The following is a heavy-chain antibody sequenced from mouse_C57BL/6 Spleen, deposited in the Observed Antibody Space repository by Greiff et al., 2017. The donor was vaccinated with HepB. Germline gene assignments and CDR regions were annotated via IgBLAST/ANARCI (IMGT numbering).Heavy chain of an antibody. CDR1: GYTFTSYT. CDR3: ARYYSNSYFDY. V-gene: IGHV1-4*01. J-gene: IGHJ2*01. Sequence: QVQLKQSGAELARPGASVKMSCKASGYTFTSYTMHWVKQRPGQGLEWIGYINPSSGYTKYNQKFKDKATLTADKSSSTAYMQLSSLTSEDSAVYYCARYYSNSYFDYWGQGTTLTVST. CDR2: INPSSGYT. D-gene: IGHD2-5*01.